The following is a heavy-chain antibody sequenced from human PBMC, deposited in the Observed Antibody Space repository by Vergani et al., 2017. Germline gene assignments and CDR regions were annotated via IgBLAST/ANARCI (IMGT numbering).Heavy chain of an antibody. CDR2: INPSGGHT. CDR1: GYTFSNYY. CDR3: ARGDYCILTGYRY. D-gene: IGHD3-9*01. Sequence: QVQVVQSGAEVKKSGASVKVSCKTSGYTFSNYYMHWVRQAPGQGLEWMGIINPSGGHTNYAQKFQGRVTMTRDTSTSTVYMELSSLRSEYTAIYYCARGDYCILTGYRYWGQGTLVTVSA. V-gene: IGHV1-46*03. J-gene: IGHJ4*02.